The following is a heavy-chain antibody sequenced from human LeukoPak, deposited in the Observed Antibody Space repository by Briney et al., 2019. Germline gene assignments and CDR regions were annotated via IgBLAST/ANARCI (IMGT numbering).Heavy chain of an antibody. CDR3: ATGGGYRFAY. V-gene: IGHV7-4-1*02. CDR1: GYTFTNYV. CDR2: INTNTGNP. D-gene: IGHD6-25*01. J-gene: IGHJ4*02. Sequence: ASVKVSCKASGYTFTNYVNWVRQAPGQGLEWMGWINTNTGNPTYAQGFTGRFVFSLDTSISTAYLQISSLKAEDTALYFCATGGGYRFAYWGQGTLVTVXX.